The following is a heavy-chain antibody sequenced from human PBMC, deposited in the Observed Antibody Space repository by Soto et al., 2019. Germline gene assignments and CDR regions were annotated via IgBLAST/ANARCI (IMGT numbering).Heavy chain of an antibody. Sequence: PGGSLRPSSPVSGLTVSRTQTSWVRQAPGKGLQWVSVIYSAGSTYYANAVKGRFTISRDISENKIFLELNGLAVDDTAVYYCARAREPEYSSSIFFDYWGRGTVVTVSS. CDR3: ARAREPEYSSSIFFDY. D-gene: IGHD6-6*01. J-gene: IGHJ4*01. V-gene: IGHV3-53*01. CDR1: GLTVSRTQ. CDR2: IYSAGST.